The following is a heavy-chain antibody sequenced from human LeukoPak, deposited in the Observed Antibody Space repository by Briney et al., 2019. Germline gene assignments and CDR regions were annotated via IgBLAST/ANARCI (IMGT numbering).Heavy chain of an antibody. J-gene: IGHJ5*01. CDR1: GGSVTSHY. CDR3: ARHETDNWFDS. V-gene: IGHV4-59*08. D-gene: IGHD2-21*02. Sequence: PSETLSLTCTVSGGSVTSHYWSWIRQPPGKGLEWIGYIHYSGSTNYSPSLKGRVTISVDTSKRQFSLKLTSVTVADTAVYYCARHETDNWFDSWGQGTLVAVSS. CDR2: IHYSGST.